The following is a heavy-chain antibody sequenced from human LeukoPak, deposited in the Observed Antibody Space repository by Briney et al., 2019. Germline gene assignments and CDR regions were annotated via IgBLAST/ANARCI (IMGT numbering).Heavy chain of an antibody. CDR1: GFTFSTYW. D-gene: IGHD2-2*01. J-gene: IGHJ5*01. V-gene: IGHV3-7*01. CDR3: ARDAYTSSTDS. CDR2: INQDGSQK. Sequence: PGGSLRVSCAASGFTFSTYWMTWARQTPGKGLEWVANINQDGSQKNYVDSVKGRLTISRDNAKNSLYLQMNSLRAEDTAVYYCARDAYTSSTDSWGQGTLVTVSS.